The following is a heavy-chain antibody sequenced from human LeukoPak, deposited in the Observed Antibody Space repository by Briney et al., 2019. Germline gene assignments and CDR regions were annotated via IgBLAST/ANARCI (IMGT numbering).Heavy chain of an antibody. V-gene: IGHV4-34*01. Sequence: SETLSLTCAVYGGSFSGYYWSWIRQPPGKGLEWIGEINHSGSTNYNPSLKSRVTISVDTSKNQFSLKLSSVTAEDTAVYYCAGDPDYGGYSRFDYWGQGTLVTVSS. CDR2: INHSGST. CDR3: AGDPDYGGYSRFDY. CDR1: GGSFSGYY. D-gene: IGHD4-23*01. J-gene: IGHJ4*02.